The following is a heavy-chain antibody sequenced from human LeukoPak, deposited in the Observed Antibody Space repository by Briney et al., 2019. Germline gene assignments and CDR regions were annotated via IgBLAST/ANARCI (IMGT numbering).Heavy chain of an antibody. Sequence: GGSLRLSCAASGFTFSPLGMNWVRQAPGRGLEWVSYISSGTSTTYYADSVKGRFTISRDNAKNSLYLQVNSLRDEDTAVYYCARGRGLTLSYHYFDYWGQGTLVTVSS. CDR2: ISSGTSTT. D-gene: IGHD3-10*01. CDR3: ARGRGLTLSYHYFDY. CDR1: GFTFSPLG. V-gene: IGHV3-48*02. J-gene: IGHJ4*02.